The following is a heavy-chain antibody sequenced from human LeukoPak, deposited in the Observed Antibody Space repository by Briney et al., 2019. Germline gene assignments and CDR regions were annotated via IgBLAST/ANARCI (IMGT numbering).Heavy chain of an antibody. CDR3: ARTYSSSFFDY. V-gene: IGHV4-4*09. CDR2: IYTSGST. D-gene: IGHD6-13*01. CDR1: GGSISSYY. J-gene: IGHJ4*02. Sequence: SETLSLTCTVSGGSISSYYWSWIRQPPGKGLEWIGYIYTSGSTNYNLSLKSRVTISVDTSKNQFSLKLSSVTAADTAVYYCARTYSSSFFDYWGQGTLVTVSS.